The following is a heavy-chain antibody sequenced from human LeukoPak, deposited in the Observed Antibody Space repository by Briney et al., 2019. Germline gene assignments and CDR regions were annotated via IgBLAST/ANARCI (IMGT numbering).Heavy chain of an antibody. CDR2: INPNSGGT. J-gene: IGHJ4*02. D-gene: IGHD2-21*02. Sequence: GASVKVSCKASGYTFTGYYMHWVRQAPGQGLEWMGWINPNSGGTNYAQKFQGRVTMTRDTSISTAYMELSRLRSDDTAVYYCARDRSTTHIVVVTAILFDYWGQGTLVTVSS. CDR1: GYTFTGYY. CDR3: ARDRSTTHIVVVTAILFDY. V-gene: IGHV1-2*02.